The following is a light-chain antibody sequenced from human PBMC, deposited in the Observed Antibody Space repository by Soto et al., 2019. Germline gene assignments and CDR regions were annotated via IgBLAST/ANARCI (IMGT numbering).Light chain of an antibody. CDR1: SSDVGGFNY. CDR3: NSYTSSSTYV. V-gene: IGLV2-14*03. Sequence: QSALTQPASVSGSPGQSITISCTGTSSDVGGFNYVSWYQQHAGKAPKLMIYDVTNRPSGVSYRFSGSKSGNTASLTISGLQDEDEADYSCNSYTSSSTYVFGTGTKVTVL. CDR2: DVT. J-gene: IGLJ1*01.